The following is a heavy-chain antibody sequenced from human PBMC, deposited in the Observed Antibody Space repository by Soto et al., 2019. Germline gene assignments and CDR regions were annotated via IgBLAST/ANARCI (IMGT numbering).Heavy chain of an antibody. J-gene: IGHJ4*02. CDR3: VRATYFSDSSGYTRCFDY. CDR1: GYSFTSND. CDR2: MNPNSDNT. V-gene: IGHV1-8*01. D-gene: IGHD3-22*01. Sequence: ASVKVSCKASGYSFTSNDINWVRQATGQGLEWMGWMNPNSDNTGYAQKFQGRLTMTRSTSTNTAYMELNSLKTEDTAVYYCVRATYFSDSSGYTRCFDYWGQGTLVTVSS.